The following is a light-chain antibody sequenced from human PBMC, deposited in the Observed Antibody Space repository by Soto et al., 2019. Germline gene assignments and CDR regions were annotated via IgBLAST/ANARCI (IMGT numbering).Light chain of an antibody. Sequence: QSALTQPASVSGSPGQSITISCTGTSSDVGAYNFVSWYQQHPGKAPKLMIYDVTNRPSGVSSRFSGSKSGNTASLAISGLQAEDEADYYCSSYTTSNTLVFGGGTKLT. V-gene: IGLV2-14*03. CDR2: DVT. CDR1: SSDVGAYNF. CDR3: SSYTTSNTLV. J-gene: IGLJ2*01.